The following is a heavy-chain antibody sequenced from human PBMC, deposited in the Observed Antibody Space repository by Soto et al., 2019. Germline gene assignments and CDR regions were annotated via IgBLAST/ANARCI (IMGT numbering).Heavy chain of an antibody. D-gene: IGHD3-10*01. J-gene: IGHJ5*02. V-gene: IGHV4-59*01. CDR2: IYYSGST. CDR1: GGSIRSYY. Sequence: ETLSLTCTVSGGSIRSYYWSWIRQPPGKGLEWIGYIYYSGSTNYSPSLKSRVTMSLDTSKNQFSLKLSSVTAADTAVYYCARGITGGYYGSGSPENWFDPWGQGTLVTVSS. CDR3: ARGITGGYYGSGSPENWFDP.